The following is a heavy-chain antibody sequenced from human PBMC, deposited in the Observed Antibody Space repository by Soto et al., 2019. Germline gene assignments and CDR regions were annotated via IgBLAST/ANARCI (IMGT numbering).Heavy chain of an antibody. Sequence: SETLSLTCTVSGGSISSSSYYWGWIRQPPGKGLEWIGSIYYSGSTYYNPSLKSRVTISVDTSKNQFSLKLSSVTAADTAVYYCERLRMRGYSYGYAYYYCMDVGAPGT. CDR1: GGSISSSSYY. J-gene: IGHJ6*01. CDR3: ERLRMRGYSYGYAYYYCMDV. D-gene: IGHD5-18*01. V-gene: IGHV4-39*01. CDR2: IYYSGST.